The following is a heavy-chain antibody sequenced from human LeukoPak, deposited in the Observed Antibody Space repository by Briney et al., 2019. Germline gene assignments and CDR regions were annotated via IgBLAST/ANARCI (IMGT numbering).Heavy chain of an antibody. CDR1: GFTFSSYA. D-gene: IGHD1-14*01. V-gene: IGHV3-23*01. CDR2: ISGGSGTT. CDR3: AKGSGINHYHWIDP. J-gene: IGHJ5*02. Sequence: GGSLRLSCAASGFTFSSYAMSWVRQSPGKGLEWVSAISGGSGTTYYADSVKGRFTISRDNSKTTLYLQMNSLRAEDTAIYYCAKGSGINHYHWIDPWGQGTLVTVSS.